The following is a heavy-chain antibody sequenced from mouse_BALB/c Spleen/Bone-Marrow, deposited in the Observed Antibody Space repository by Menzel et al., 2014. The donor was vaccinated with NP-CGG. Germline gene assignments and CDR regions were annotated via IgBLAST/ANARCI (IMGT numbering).Heavy chain of an antibody. CDR1: GYVFSTYW. CDR3: ARGGISVDY. V-gene: IGHV1-80*01. Sequence: VQLQQSGAELVRPGSSVKTSCESSGYVFSTYWINWAKQRPGQGLEWIGQIYPGDGDTDYNGRFKDKATLTADKSSNTAYMQLSSLTSEDSAVYFCARGGISVDYWGQGTTLTVSS. J-gene: IGHJ2*01. CDR2: IYPGDGDT.